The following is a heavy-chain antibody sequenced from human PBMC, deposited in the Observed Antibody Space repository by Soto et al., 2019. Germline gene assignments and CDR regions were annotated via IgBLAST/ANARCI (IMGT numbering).Heavy chain of an antibody. CDR2: ISAYNGNT. CDR3: ARIQGQPINRYCSSTSCYKVGGYWFDP. V-gene: IGHV1-18*04. J-gene: IGHJ5*02. D-gene: IGHD2-2*02. CDR1: GYTFTSYG. Sequence: ASVKVSFKASGYTFTSYGISWVRQAPGQGLEWMGWISAYNGNTNYAQKLQGRVTMTTDTSTSTAYMELRSLRSDDTAVYYCARIQGQPINRYCSSTSCYKVGGYWFDPWGQGTLVTVSS.